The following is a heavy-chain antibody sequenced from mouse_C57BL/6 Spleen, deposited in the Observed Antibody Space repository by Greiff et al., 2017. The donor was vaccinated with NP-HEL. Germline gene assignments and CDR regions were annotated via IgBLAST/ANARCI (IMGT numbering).Heavy chain of an antibody. CDR2: ISSGSSTI. Sequence: EVKLVESGGGLVKPGGSLKLSCAASGFTFSDYGMHWVRQAPEKGLEWVAYISSGSSTIYYADTVKGRFTISRDNAKNTLFLQMTSLRSEDTAMYYCAKGRTGTIDYWGQGTTLTVSS. CDR3: AKGRTGTIDY. D-gene: IGHD4-1*01. V-gene: IGHV5-17*01. CDR1: GFTFSDYG. J-gene: IGHJ2*01.